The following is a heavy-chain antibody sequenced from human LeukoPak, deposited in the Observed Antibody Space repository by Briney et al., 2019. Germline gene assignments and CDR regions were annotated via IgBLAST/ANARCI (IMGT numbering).Heavy chain of an antibody. CDR1: GYTFSDYY. D-gene: IGHD2-15*01. J-gene: IGHJ4*02. V-gene: IGHV3-11*01. CDR2: ITCSGITI. Sequence: GGPLRLSCAASGYTFSDYYMRWIREAPGEALEWVSYITCSGITIYYADSVKGRFTISRDNAKSSLYLQMISLRAEDTAVYYCARDPVYCSGSTCYSVYFDYWGQGTLVTVSS. CDR3: ARDPVYCSGSTCYSVYFDY.